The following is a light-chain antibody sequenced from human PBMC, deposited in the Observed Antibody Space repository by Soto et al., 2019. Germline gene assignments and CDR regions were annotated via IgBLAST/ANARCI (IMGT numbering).Light chain of an antibody. CDR2: DAS. J-gene: IGKJ5*01. CDR3: QQRSNWPPEVT. V-gene: IGKV3-11*01. CDR1: QSVSSY. Sequence: EIVLTQSPATLSLSPGERATLSCRASQSVSSYLAWYQQKFGQAPRLLIYDASNRATGIPARFSGSGSGTDFTLTISSLEPEDFAVYYCQQRSNWPPEVTFGQGTRLEIK.